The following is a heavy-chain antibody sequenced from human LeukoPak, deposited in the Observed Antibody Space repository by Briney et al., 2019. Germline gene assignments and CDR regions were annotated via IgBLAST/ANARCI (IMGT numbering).Heavy chain of an antibody. CDR3: VRRSTSPNWFDP. CDR2: IYYNGNN. V-gene: IGHV4-30-4*01. Sequence: SETLSLTCTVSGGSVSSASYYWSWIRQPPGRGLEWIGHIYYNGNNYYSPSLKSRATISLDTSNNQFSLRLSSVTAADTAVYYCVRRSTSPNWFDPWGQGTLVTVSS. D-gene: IGHD2-2*01. J-gene: IGHJ5*02. CDR1: GGSVSSASYY.